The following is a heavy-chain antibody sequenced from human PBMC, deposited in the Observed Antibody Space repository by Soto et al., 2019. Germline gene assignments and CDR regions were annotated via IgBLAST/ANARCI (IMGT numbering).Heavy chain of an antibody. CDR3: AKHQALNCGGDSESGFGY. J-gene: IGHJ4*02. CDR1: GFSFESYA. Sequence: RLSSSASGFSFESYARHWVRQAAGKGLEWVAGISCNSGNIGFADSVKGRFTISRDNAKNSLYLQMNSLRDEDTAFYYSAKHQALNCGGDSESGFGYSGPGTLVTLSS. D-gene: IGHD2-21*02. CDR2: ISCNSGNI. V-gene: IGHV3-9*01.